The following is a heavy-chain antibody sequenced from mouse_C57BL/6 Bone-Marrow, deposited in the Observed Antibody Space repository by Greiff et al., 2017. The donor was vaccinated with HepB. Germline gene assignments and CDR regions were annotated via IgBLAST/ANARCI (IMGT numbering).Heavy chain of an antibody. Sequence: EVQRVESGGGLVKPGGSLKLSCAASGFTFSDYGMHWVRQAPEKGLEWVAYISSGRSTIYYADTVKGRFTISRDNAKNTLFLQMTSLRSEDTAMYYCARNHYYGSYYFDYWGQGTTLTVSS. CDR2: ISSGRSTI. V-gene: IGHV5-17*01. CDR1: GFTFSDYG. J-gene: IGHJ2*01. D-gene: IGHD1-1*01. CDR3: ARNHYYGSYYFDY.